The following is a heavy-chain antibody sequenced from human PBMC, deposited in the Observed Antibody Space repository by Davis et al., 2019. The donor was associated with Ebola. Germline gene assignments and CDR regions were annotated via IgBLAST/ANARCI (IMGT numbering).Heavy chain of an antibody. Sequence: PGGSLRLSCAASGFTFSSYSMNWVRQAPGKGLEWVSSISSSSSYIYYADSVKGRFTISSDNAKNSLYLQMNSLRAEDTAVYYCARVVRGWVRGLDYWGQGTLVTVSS. D-gene: IGHD6-19*01. J-gene: IGHJ4*02. CDR3: ARVVRGWVRGLDY. CDR1: GFTFSSYS. V-gene: IGHV3-21*01. CDR2: ISSSSSYI.